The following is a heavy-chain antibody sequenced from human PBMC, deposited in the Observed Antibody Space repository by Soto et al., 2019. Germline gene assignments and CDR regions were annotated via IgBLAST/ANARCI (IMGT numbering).Heavy chain of an antibody. J-gene: IGHJ5*02. Sequence: SETLSLTCTVSGGSISSYYWSWIRQPPGKGLEWIGYIYYSGSTNYNPSLKSRVTISVDTSKNQFSLKLSSVTAADTAVYYCARAARWLRQFFFDPWGQGTLVTVSS. V-gene: IGHV4-59*01. D-gene: IGHD6-6*01. CDR1: GGSISSYY. CDR2: IYYSGST. CDR3: ARAARWLRQFFFDP.